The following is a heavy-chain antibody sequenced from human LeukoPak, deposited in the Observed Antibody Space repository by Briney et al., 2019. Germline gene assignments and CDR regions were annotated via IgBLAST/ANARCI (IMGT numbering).Heavy chain of an antibody. D-gene: IGHD6-13*01. Sequence: ASVKVSCKASGYTFTSYDINWVRQATGQGLEWMGWMNPNSGNTGYAQKFQGRVTMTRNTSISTAYMELSSPRSEDTAVYYCARAYSSSWYLYYYYGMDVWGQGTTVTVSS. J-gene: IGHJ6*02. CDR2: MNPNSGNT. V-gene: IGHV1-8*01. CDR1: GYTFTSYD. CDR3: ARAYSSSWYLYYYYGMDV.